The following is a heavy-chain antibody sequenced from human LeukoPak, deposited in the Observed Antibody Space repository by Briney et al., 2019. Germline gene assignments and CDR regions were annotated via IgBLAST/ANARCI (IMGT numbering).Heavy chain of an antibody. CDR1: GFTFSTYT. Sequence: KAGGSLRLSCAASGFTFSTYTMNWVRQAPGKGLEWVSSISRTSRYIYYADSVKGRFTISRDNAKNSLYLQMNSLRAEDTAVYYCVRAKRGAFFDYWGQGTLVTVSS. V-gene: IGHV3-21*01. D-gene: IGHD3-16*01. CDR3: VRAKRGAFFDY. CDR2: ISRTSRYI. J-gene: IGHJ4*02.